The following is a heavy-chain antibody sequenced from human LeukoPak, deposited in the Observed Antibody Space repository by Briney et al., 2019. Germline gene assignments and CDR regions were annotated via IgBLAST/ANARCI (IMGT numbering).Heavy chain of an antibody. Sequence: PGGSLRLSCAASGFTFSSYAMHWVRQAPGKGLEWVAVISYDGSNKYYADSVKGRFTISRDNAKNTLYLQMNSLRAEDTAVYYCARTKYSGYDSFDYWGQGTLVTVSS. CDR2: ISYDGSNK. CDR1: GFTFSSYA. V-gene: IGHV3-30-3*01. J-gene: IGHJ4*02. CDR3: ARTKYSGYDSFDY. D-gene: IGHD5-12*01.